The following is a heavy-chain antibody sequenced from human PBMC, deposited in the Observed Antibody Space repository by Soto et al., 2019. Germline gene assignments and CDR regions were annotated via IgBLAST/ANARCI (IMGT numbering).Heavy chain of an antibody. J-gene: IGHJ6*02. CDR2: INPNSGGT. Sequence: GASVEVSCKASGYTFTGYYMHWVRRAPGQGLEWMGWINPNSGGTNYAQKFQGWVTMTRDTSISTAYMELSRLRSDDTAVYYCAREEELGIRDTAMVRGMDVWG. V-gene: IGHV1-2*04. D-gene: IGHD5-18*01. CDR1: GYTFTGYY. CDR3: AREEELGIRDTAMVRGMDV.